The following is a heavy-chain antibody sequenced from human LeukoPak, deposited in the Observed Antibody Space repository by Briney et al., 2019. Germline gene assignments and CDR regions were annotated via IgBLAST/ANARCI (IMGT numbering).Heavy chain of an antibody. CDR1: GYSFTSYW. CDR2: IYPGDSDT. J-gene: IGHJ4*02. V-gene: IGHV5-51*01. CDR3: ARQKEGVAATPDY. Sequence: GESLKISCKGSGYSFTSYWIGWVRQTPGKGLGWMGIIYPGDSDTRYSPSFQGQVTISADKSNSTPYLQWSSLKASDTAMYYCARQKEGVAATPDYWGQGTLVTVSS. D-gene: IGHD2-15*01.